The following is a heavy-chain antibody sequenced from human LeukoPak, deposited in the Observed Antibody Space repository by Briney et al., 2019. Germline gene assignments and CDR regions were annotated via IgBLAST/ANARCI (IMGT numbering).Heavy chain of an antibody. CDR3: ARDPGYSYGAYYYYYYMDV. D-gene: IGHD5-18*01. J-gene: IGHJ6*03. CDR1: GFTFSSYE. V-gene: IGHV3-48*03. CDR2: ISSSGSTI. Sequence: GGSLRLSCAASGFTFSSYEMNWVRQAPGKGLEWVSYISSSGSTIYYADSVKGRFTISRDNAKNSLYLQMNSLRAEDTAVYYCARDPGYSYGAYYYYYYMDVWGKGTTVIVSS.